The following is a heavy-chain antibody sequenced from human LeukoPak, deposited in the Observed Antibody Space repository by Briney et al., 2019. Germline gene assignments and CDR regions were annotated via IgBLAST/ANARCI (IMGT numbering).Heavy chain of an antibody. CDR1: GYTFTSYG. D-gene: IGHD3-3*01. Sequence: ASVKVSCKASGYTFTSYGISWVRQAPGQGLEWMGWISAYNGNTNYAQKLQGRVTMTTDTSTSTAYMELRSLRSDDTAVYYCARGPSKFYGFWSGYPDANSFDYLGQGTLVTGSS. CDR2: ISAYNGNT. CDR3: ARGPSKFYGFWSGYPDANSFDY. J-gene: IGHJ4*02. V-gene: IGHV1-18*01.